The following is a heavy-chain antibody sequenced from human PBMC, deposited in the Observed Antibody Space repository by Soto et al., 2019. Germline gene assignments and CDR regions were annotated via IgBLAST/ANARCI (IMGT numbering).Heavy chain of an antibody. J-gene: IGHJ4*02. CDR3: AIVCSGGSCDSFDY. Sequence: QVQLVQSGAEVKKPGSSVKVSCKASGGTFSSYTISWVRQAPGQGLEWMGRIIPSLGIANYEQKFQGRVTITADKSTSTAYMELSSLRCEEMAVYYCAIVCSGGSCDSFDYLGQGKLVSVSS. V-gene: IGHV1-69*02. CDR1: GGTFSSYT. D-gene: IGHD2-15*01. CDR2: IIPSLGIA.